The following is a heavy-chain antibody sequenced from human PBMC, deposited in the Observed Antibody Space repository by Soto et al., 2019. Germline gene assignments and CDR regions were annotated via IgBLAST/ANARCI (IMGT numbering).Heavy chain of an antibody. J-gene: IGHJ4*02. CDR1: GFTFSSFG. V-gene: IGHV3-30*18. D-gene: IGHD4-17*01. Sequence: PGGSLRLSCAASGFTFSSFGMHWVRQAPGKGLEWVALLSYDGSKEYYADSVKGRLSVSRDNSKNTLYLQMNSLRVEDTAVYFCAKRLLRGTTLSVLDYWGRGTLVTVSS. CDR2: LSYDGSKE. CDR3: AKRLLRGTTLSVLDY.